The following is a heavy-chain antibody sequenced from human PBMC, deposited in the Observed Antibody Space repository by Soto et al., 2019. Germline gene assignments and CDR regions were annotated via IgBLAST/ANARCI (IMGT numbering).Heavy chain of an antibody. J-gene: IGHJ4*02. CDR1: GFTFSSYA. V-gene: IGHV3-23*01. D-gene: IGHD6-19*01. Sequence: PGGSLRLSCAASGFTFSSYAMSWVRQAPGKGLEWVSAISGSGGSTYYADSVKGRFTISRDNSKNTLYLQMNILRAEDTAVYYCAKDPSSAYSSGWYVDYWGQGTLVTVSS. CDR2: ISGSGGST. CDR3: AKDPSSAYSSGWYVDY.